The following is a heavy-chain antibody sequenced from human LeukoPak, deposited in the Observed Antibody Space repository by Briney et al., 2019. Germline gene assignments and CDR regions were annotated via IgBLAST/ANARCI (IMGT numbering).Heavy chain of an antibody. CDR3: ARGVDMVRGFDI. V-gene: IGHV1-24*01. CDR1: GYTLTELS. CDR2: FDPEDGET. Sequence: ASVKVSCKVSGYTLTELSMHWVRQAPGKGLEWMGGFDPEDGETIYAQKFQGRVTMTEDTSTDTAYMELSSLRSEDTAVYYCARGVDMVRGFDIWGQGTMVTVSS. J-gene: IGHJ3*02. D-gene: IGHD3-10*01.